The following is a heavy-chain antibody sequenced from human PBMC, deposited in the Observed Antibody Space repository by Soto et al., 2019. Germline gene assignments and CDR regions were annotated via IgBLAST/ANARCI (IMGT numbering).Heavy chain of an antibody. CDR2: IYWDDDK. CDR1: GFSLSTSGVG. V-gene: IGHV2-5*02. CDR3: AHRSTDPNDYGDYARYFDL. J-gene: IGHJ2*01. Sequence: QITLKESGPTLVKPTQTLTLTCTFSGFSLSTSGVGVGWIRQPPGKALEWLALIYWDDDKRYSPSLKSRLTITKNTSKNQVVLTMTNMDPVDTATYYCAHRSTDPNDYGDYARYFDLWGRGTLVTVSS. D-gene: IGHD4-17*01.